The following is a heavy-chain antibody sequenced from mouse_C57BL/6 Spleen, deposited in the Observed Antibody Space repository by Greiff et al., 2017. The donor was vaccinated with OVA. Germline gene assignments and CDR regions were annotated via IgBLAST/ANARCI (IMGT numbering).Heavy chain of an antibody. CDR1: GFNIKDDY. Sequence: VQLQQSGAELVRPGASVKLSCTASGFNIKDDYMHWVKQRPEQGLEWIGWIDPENGDTEYASKFQGKATITADTSSNTAYLQLSSLTSEDTAVYYCTTEDGEAMDYWGQGTSVTVSS. CDR3: TTEDGEAMDY. J-gene: IGHJ4*01. D-gene: IGHD2-3*01. CDR2: IDPENGDT. V-gene: IGHV14-4*01.